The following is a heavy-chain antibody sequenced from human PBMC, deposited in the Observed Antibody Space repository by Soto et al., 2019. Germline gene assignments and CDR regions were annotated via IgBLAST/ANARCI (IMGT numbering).Heavy chain of an antibody. CDR2: IIPIFGAP. Sequence: QVQLVQSGAEVKKPGSSVKVSCKASGGSFSSYAISWVRQAPVQGLEWMGGIIPIFGAPTYAQKFQGRVNIIAEQSPRPGYMGVGSLRFEEKALYYRAKAGPGSWNPAFYILGQGTLVTVSS. CDR1: GGSFSSYA. V-gene: IGHV1-69*01. CDR3: AKAGPGSWNPAFYI. D-gene: IGHD1-1*01. J-gene: IGHJ3*02.